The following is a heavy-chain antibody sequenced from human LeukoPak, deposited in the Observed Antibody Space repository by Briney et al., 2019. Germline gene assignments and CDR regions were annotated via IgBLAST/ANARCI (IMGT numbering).Heavy chain of an antibody. Sequence: PSETLSFTCTVSGGSISSYYWSWIRQPPGKGLEWIGYIYYSGGTNYNPSLKSRVTISVDTSKNQFSLKLSSVTAADTAVYYCARATYSSGWDYWGQGTLVTVSS. D-gene: IGHD6-19*01. V-gene: IGHV4-59*01. CDR3: ARATYSSGWDY. CDR2: IYYSGGT. J-gene: IGHJ4*02. CDR1: GGSISSYY.